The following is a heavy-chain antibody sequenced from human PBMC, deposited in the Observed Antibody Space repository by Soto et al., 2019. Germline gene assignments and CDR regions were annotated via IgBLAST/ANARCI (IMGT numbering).Heavy chain of an antibody. J-gene: IGHJ4*02. V-gene: IGHV4-31*03. CDR3: ARVRVVDFWSGYYTGNYFDY. CDR1: GGSISSGGYY. CDR2: IYYSGST. D-gene: IGHD3-3*01. Sequence: QVQLQESGPGLVKPSQTLSLTCTVSGGSISSGGYYWSWIRQHPGKGLEWIGYIYYSGSTYYNPSLKSRVTISVDTSKNQFSLKLSSVTAAYTAVYYCARVRVVDFWSGYYTGNYFDYWGQGTLVTVSS.